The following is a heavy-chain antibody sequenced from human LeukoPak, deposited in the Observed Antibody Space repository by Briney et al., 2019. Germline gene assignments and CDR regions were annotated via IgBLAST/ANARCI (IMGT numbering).Heavy chain of an antibody. D-gene: IGHD6-6*01. J-gene: IGHJ4*02. CDR2: ISASGNYI. Sequence: TGGSLRLSCAAPGFSFSSYSMNWVRQAPGRGLEWVSSISASGNYIYYADSVKGRFTISRDSAENSLYLQMNSLGAEDTAVYYCARDKQLSGYFDYWGPGTLVTVSS. V-gene: IGHV3-21*01. CDR3: ARDKQLSGYFDY. CDR1: GFSFSSYS.